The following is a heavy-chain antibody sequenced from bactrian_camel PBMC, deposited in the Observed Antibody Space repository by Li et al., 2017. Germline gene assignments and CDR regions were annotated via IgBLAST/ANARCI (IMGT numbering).Heavy chain of an antibody. CDR2: IFVFGGLT. V-gene: IGHV3-3*01. Sequence: HVQLVESGGGSVQAGGSTRLSCATSGATYSRSCMAWFCQVPGKERGGVAAIFVFGGLTFYADSVEGRFTISRDNAKNTVYLEMNNLKPEDTAVYRCAAGRAGCPIPPATTYDYYGQGTQVTVS. CDR1: GATYSRSC. J-gene: IGHJ4*01. D-gene: IGHD3*01. CDR3: AAGRAGCPIPPATTYDY.